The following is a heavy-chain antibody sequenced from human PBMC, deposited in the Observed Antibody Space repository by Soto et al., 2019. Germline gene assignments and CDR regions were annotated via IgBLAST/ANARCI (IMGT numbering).Heavy chain of an antibody. D-gene: IGHD5-12*01. CDR3: ARVFVEMATITGDAFDI. Sequence: PGGSLRLSCAASGFTFSSYGMHWVRQAPGKGLEWVAVIWYDGSNKYYADSVKGRFTISRDNSKNTLYLQMNSLRAEDTAVYYCARVFVEMATITGDAFDIWGQGTMVTVSS. V-gene: IGHV3-33*01. J-gene: IGHJ3*02. CDR1: GFTFSSYG. CDR2: IWYDGSNK.